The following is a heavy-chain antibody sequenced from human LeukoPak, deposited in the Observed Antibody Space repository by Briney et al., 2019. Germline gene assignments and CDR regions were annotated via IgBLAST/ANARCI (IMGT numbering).Heavy chain of an antibody. V-gene: IGHV1-18*01. CDR1: GYPFSIHG. CDR2: ISAYNGNT. CDR3: ATHTTRIAVRPSDYYYYMDV. J-gene: IGHJ6*03. Sequence: ASVKVSCHASGYPFSIHGVSWVRQAPGQGLEWMGWISAYNGNTKYAQKFHVRVTVTTDTTTSTAYMELRILRNDDTAVYYCATHTTRIAVRPSDYYYYMDVWVKGSTVTVSS. D-gene: IGHD6-6*01.